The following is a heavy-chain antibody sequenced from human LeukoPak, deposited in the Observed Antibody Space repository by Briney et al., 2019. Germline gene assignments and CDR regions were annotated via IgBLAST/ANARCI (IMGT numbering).Heavy chain of an antibody. J-gene: IGHJ4*02. CDR2: ISWNSVNI. V-gene: IGHV3-9*01. Sequence: PGGSLRLSCAASGFNFDDYAMHWVRQAPGKGLEWVSGISWNSVNIGYGDSVKGRFTISRDNAKNTLYLQMNGLRDEDTALYYCAKDRLSLSGSYPSWGQGTLVTVSS. CDR3: AKDRLSLSGSYPS. CDR1: GFNFDDYA. D-gene: IGHD1-26*01.